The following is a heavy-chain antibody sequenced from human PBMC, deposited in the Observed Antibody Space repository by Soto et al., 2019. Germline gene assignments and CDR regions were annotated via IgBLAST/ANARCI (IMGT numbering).Heavy chain of an antibody. CDR3: ARARDIVIMVYAMGNSWCDY. CDR2: SSGYNGNT. D-gene: IGHD2-8*01. Sequence: QVQLVQSGGEVKKPGASVKVSCKASGYTFTDHGISWVRQAPGQGLEWMGWSSGYNGNTKYAQNFQGRVTMTTDTSTTTVHMELRSLRSDDTAVYYCARARDIVIMVYAMGNSWCDYWGQGTLVTVSS. V-gene: IGHV1-18*01. J-gene: IGHJ4*02. CDR1: GYTFTDHG.